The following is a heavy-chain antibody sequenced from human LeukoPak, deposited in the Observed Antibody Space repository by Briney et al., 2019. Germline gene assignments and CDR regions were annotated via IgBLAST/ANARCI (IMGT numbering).Heavy chain of an antibody. D-gene: IGHD2-2*01. V-gene: IGHV6-1*01. CDR3: ARLHCTTSCYVDY. CDR2: TYRRSKWSN. Sequence: SQTLSLTCAISGYSVSSNSAAWNWIRQSPSIDLKWLGMTYRRSKWSNDYAPSVKSRIIINPDTSKNQFSLQPNSVTPEDTAVYYCARLHCTTSCYVDYWGQGTLVTVSS. CDR1: GYSVSSNSAA. J-gene: IGHJ4*02.